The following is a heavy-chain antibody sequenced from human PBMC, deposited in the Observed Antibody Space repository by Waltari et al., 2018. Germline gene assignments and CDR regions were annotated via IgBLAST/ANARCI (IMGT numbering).Heavy chain of an antibody. V-gene: IGHV3-30*03. CDR1: GFTFSSYG. CDR2: ISYDGSNK. CDR3: ARDQSQYSSSSFDY. J-gene: IGHJ4*02. Sequence: QVQLVESGGGVVQPGRSLRLSCAASGFTFSSYGMHWVRQAPGKGLEWVAVISYDGSNKYYADSVKGRFTISRDNSKNTLYLQMNSLRAEDTAVYYCARDQSQYSSSSFDYWGQGTLVTVSS. D-gene: IGHD6-6*01.